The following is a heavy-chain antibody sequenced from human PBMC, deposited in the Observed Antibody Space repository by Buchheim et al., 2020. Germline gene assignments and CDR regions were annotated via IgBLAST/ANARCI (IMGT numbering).Heavy chain of an antibody. CDR2: ISYDGSNK. CDR3: AKDPRSSSWWYYYYYGMDV. D-gene: IGHD6-13*01. CDR1: GFTFSSYG. J-gene: IGHJ6*02. Sequence: QVQLVESGGGVVQPGRSLRLSCAASGFTFSSYGMHWVRQAPGKGLEWVAVISYDGSNKYYADSVKGRFTISRDNSKNTLYLQMNSLRAEDTAVYYCAKDPRSSSWWYYYYYGMDVWGQGTT. V-gene: IGHV3-30*18.